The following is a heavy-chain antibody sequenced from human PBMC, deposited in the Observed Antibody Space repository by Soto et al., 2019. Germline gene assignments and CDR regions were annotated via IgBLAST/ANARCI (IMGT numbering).Heavy chain of an antibody. CDR3: ARARLTFAYGMDV. D-gene: IGHD3-16*01. CDR2: IYYTGST. Sequence: QVLLRESGPGLVKPSETLSLACTVSGGPFNSGAYSWIWIRQPPGKGLEWIGSIYYTGSTNFNPSLKSRVTISMDTSKNQFSLNLKSVTTAVTAVYYCARARLTFAYGMDVWGQGATVTVPS. V-gene: IGHV4-61*08. CDR1: GGPFNSGAYS. J-gene: IGHJ6*02.